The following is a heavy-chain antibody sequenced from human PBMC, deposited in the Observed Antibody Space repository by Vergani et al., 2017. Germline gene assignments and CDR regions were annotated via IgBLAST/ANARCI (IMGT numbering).Heavy chain of an antibody. D-gene: IGHD3-9*01. Sequence: QVQLVESGGGVVQPGGSLRLSCAASGFTFSSYGMHWVRQAPGKGLEWVAFIRYDGSNKYYADSVKGRFTISRDNSKNTLYLQMNSLRAEDTAVYYCAKDLSLSSSQYYDILTGYPHHDYWGQGTLVTVSS. J-gene: IGHJ4*02. V-gene: IGHV3-30*02. CDR2: IRYDGSNK. CDR3: AKDLSLSSSQYYDILTGYPHHDY. CDR1: GFTFSSYG.